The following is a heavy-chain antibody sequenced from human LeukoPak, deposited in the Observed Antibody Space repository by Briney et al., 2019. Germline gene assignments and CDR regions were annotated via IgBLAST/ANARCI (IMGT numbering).Heavy chain of an antibody. D-gene: IGHD2-15*01. CDR1: GGSFSGYY. CDR3: ARYVVVAAVYRYFDL. CDR2: INHSGST. Sequence: PSETLSLTCAVDGGSFSGYYWSWIRHPPGKGLEWIGEINHSGSTTYNPSLKSRVTISVDTSKNQFSLKLSSLTAADTAVYHCARYVVVAAVYRYFDLWGRGTLVTVSS. J-gene: IGHJ2*01. V-gene: IGHV4-34*01.